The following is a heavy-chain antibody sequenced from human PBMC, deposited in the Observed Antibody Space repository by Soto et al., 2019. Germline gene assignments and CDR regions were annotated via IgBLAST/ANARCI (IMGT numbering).Heavy chain of an antibody. CDR1: GGSFSGYY. CDR2: INHSGST. J-gene: IGHJ4*02. D-gene: IGHD1-1*01. CDR3: AREPGTTPPYFDY. Sequence: SETLSLTCAVYGGSFSGYYWSWIRQPPGKGLEWIGEINHSGSTNYNPSLKSRVTISVDTSKNQFSLKLSSVTAADTAVYYCAREPGTTPPYFDYWAQGTLVTVSS. V-gene: IGHV4-34*01.